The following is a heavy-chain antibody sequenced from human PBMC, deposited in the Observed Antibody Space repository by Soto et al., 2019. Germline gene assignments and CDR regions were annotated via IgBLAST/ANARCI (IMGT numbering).Heavy chain of an antibody. J-gene: IGHJ5*02. V-gene: IGHV2-5*02. CDR3: AHRLLRRQGQREDWFDP. CDR1: GFSLTTSGVA. CDR2: VYCDDDK. Sequence: QITLKESGPTLVKPTQTPTLTCTFSGFSLTTSGVAVGWIRPPPGKALEWLAFVYCDDDKRYSPSPNRRLTITKNTTKNQGVLTRTNMDPADTATYYCAHRLLRRQGQREDWFDPGGQGTLVTVSS. D-gene: IGHD2-8*01.